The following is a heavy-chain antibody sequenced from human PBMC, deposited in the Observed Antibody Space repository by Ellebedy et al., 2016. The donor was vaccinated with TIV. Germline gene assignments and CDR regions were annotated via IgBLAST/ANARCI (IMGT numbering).Heavy chain of an antibody. CDR2: IKEDGSRT. J-gene: IGHJ2*01. D-gene: IGHD1-14*01. V-gene: IGHV3-7*01. CDR1: GFTFSIYW. CDR3: VRGGAAPHNRYFDF. Sequence: GESLKISCAASGFTFSIYWMNWVRQAPGKGLEWVANIKEDGSRTSYVDSVRGRFTISRENAKNSVYLQMNSLRVGDTAVYYCVRGGAAPHNRYFDFWGRGTLVTVSS.